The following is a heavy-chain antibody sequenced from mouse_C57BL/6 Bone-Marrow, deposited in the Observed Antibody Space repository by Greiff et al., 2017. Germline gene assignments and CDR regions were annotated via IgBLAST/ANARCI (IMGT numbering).Heavy chain of an antibody. J-gene: IGHJ3*01. Sequence: EVQLQQSGAELVRPGASVKLSCTASGFNIKDDYMHWVKQRPEQGLEWIGWIDPENGDTEYASKFQGKATITVDTSSNTAYLQLSSLTSEDTAVYYCTTDGNFSLFAYWGQGTLVTVSA. CDR2: IDPENGDT. CDR1: GFNIKDDY. CDR3: TTDGNFSLFAY. V-gene: IGHV14-4*01. D-gene: IGHD2-1*01.